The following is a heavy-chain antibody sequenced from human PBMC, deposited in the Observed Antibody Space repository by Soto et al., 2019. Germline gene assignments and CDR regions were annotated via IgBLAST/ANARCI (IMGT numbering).Heavy chain of an antibody. CDR2: ILPIFGTA. D-gene: IGHD6-6*01. Sequence: GASVKVSCKASGYSFTGNSIHWVRQAPGQGLEWMGWILPIFGTANYAQKFQGRVTITADESTSTAYMELSSLRSEDTAVYYCARSGAIAARPRFPDAFDIWGQGTMVTVSS. J-gene: IGHJ3*02. CDR1: GYSFTGNS. CDR3: ARSGAIAARPRFPDAFDI. V-gene: IGHV1-69*13.